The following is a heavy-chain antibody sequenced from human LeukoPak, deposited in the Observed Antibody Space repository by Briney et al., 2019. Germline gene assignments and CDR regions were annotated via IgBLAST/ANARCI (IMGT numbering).Heavy chain of an antibody. CDR2: IYYSGST. Sequence: SETLSLTCAVSGGSIRNSSFYWGWLRQPPGTGLEWIASIYYSGSTYYNPSLKSRVTISVDTSKNQFSLKLSSVTAADTAVYYCARHRRSSGIVGSWGQGTLVTVSS. CDR3: ARHRRSSGIVGS. V-gene: IGHV4-39*01. CDR1: GGSIRNSSFY. D-gene: IGHD1-26*01. J-gene: IGHJ5*02.